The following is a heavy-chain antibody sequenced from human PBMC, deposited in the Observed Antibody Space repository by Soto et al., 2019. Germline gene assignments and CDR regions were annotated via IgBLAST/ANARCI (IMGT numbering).Heavy chain of an antibody. D-gene: IGHD3-10*01. J-gene: IGHJ4*02. CDR3: AKDFGELKRLRTGASNN. CDR2: ISGSGGST. Sequence: GGSLRLSCAASGFSFSSYAMSWVRQAPGKGLEWVSAISGSGGSTYYADSVKGRFTISRDNSKNTLYLQMNSLRAEDTAVYYCAKDFGELKRLRTGASNNRGRETPAPSPQ. CDR1: GFSFSSYA. V-gene: IGHV3-23*01.